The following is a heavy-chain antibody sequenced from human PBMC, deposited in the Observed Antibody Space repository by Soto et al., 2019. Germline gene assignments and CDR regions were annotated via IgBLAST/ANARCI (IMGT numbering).Heavy chain of an antibody. V-gene: IGHV3-33*01. CDR3: ARDVGRTSHLNWFDP. J-gene: IGHJ5*02. D-gene: IGHD1-26*01. CDR2: IWYHGTTK. Sequence: GGSLRLSCEVSGFSLSGYGMHWVRQAPGKGLEWVAVIWYHGTTKNYADSVKGRFTISRDTSKNTVYLQMDSLKVEDTAVYYCARDVGRTSHLNWFDPWGQGVMVTVSS. CDR1: GFSLSGYG.